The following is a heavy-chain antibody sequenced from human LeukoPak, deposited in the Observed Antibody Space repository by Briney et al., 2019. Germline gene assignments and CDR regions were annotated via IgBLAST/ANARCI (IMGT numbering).Heavy chain of an antibody. CDR1: GYTFTSYG. CDR3: ARDLYYYDSSGYSTFDY. Sequence: GASVKVSCKASGYTFTSYGISWVRQAPGQGLEWMGWISAYNGNTNYAQKFQGRVTMTRDTSISTAYMELSRLRSDDTAVYYCARDLYYYDSSGYSTFDYWGQGTLVTVSS. D-gene: IGHD3-22*01. V-gene: IGHV1-18*01. CDR2: ISAYNGNT. J-gene: IGHJ4*02.